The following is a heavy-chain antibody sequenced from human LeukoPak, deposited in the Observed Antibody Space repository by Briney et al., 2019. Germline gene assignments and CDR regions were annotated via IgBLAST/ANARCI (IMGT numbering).Heavy chain of an antibody. Sequence: GESLKISCKGSGYSFTNYWIGWVRQMPGKGLEWMGIIYPGDSDTRYSPSFQGQVTISADKSISTAYLQWSSLKASDTAMYYCARSPLGYCSGNSCSCFEYWGQGTLVTVSS. D-gene: IGHD2-15*01. J-gene: IGHJ4*02. CDR1: GYSFTNYW. CDR2: IYPGDSDT. V-gene: IGHV5-51*01. CDR3: ARSPLGYCSGNSCSCFEY.